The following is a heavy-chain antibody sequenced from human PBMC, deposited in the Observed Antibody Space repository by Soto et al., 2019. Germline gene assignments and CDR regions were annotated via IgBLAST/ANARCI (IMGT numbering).Heavy chain of an antibody. V-gene: IGHV3-30-3*01. CDR2: ISYDGSNK. D-gene: IGHD6-19*01. J-gene: IGHJ3*02. CDR1: GFTFSSYA. CDR3: ARDPSVAVARNDAFDI. Sequence: HVQLVESGGGVVQPGRSLRLSCAASGFTFSSYAMHWVRQAPGKGLEWVAVISYDGSNKYYADSVKGRFTISRDNSKNTLYLQMNSLRAEDTAVYYCARDPSVAVARNDAFDIWGQGTMVTVSS.